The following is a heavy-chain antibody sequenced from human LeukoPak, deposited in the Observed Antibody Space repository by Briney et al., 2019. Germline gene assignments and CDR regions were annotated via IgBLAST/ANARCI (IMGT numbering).Heavy chain of an antibody. CDR1: GFTFSSYW. Sequence: GGSLRLSCAASGFTFSSYWMHWVRHAPGKGLVWVSRINIDGSSTSYADSVKGRFTISRDNAKTTLYLQMNSLRAEDTAVYYCASKGHSSYYWGQGTLVTVSS. J-gene: IGHJ4*02. CDR3: ASKGHSSYY. D-gene: IGHD6-6*01. CDR2: INIDGSST. V-gene: IGHV3-74*01.